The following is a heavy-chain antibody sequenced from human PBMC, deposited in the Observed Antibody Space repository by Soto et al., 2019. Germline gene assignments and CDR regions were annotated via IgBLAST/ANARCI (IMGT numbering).Heavy chain of an antibody. V-gene: IGHV3-7*01. J-gene: IGHJ5*02. D-gene: IGHD5-12*01. CDR1: GFTFSNYW. CDR3: ARHLGYGWFDP. Sequence: VQVVESGGGLVQPGGSLRLSCAASGFTFSNYWMDWVRQAPGKGLEWVANIKEDGSEKYYVDSVKGRFTISRDDAKNSLYLQMNSLRAEDTALYFCARHLGYGWFDPWGQGTLVTVSS. CDR2: IKEDGSEK.